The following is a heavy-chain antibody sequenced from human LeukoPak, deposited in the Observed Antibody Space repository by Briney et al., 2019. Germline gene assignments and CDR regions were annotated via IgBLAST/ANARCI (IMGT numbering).Heavy chain of an antibody. V-gene: IGHV4-34*01. D-gene: IGHD3-22*01. CDR1: GGSFSGYY. Sequence: SETLSLTCAVYGGSFSGYYWSWIRQPPGKGLEWIGEINHSGSTNYNPSLKSRVTISVDTSKNQFSLKLSSVTAADTAVYYCARHGRSGYYVNFDYWGQGTLVTVSS. J-gene: IGHJ4*02. CDR3: ARHGRSGYYVNFDY. CDR2: INHSGST.